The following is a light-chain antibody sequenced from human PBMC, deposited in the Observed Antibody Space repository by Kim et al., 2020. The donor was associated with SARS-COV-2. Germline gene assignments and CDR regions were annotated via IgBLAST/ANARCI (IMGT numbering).Light chain of an antibody. CDR3: AARDESLNGVI. CDR2: GND. J-gene: IGLJ2*01. CDR1: ISNSGGNT. Sequence: GQSVTISCSGSISNSGGNTVNWYRQFPGKAPKLLIYGNDRRPSGLPDRFSGSKSGTSASLAITGLQSDDGGDYYCAARDESLNGVIFGGGTQLTVL. V-gene: IGLV1-44*01.